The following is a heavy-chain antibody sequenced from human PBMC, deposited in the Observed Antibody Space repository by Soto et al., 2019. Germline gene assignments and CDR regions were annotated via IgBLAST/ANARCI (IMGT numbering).Heavy chain of an antibody. CDR1: GGTFSSYA. CDR2: IIPIFGTA. CDR3: ASGYSGSYYTPTWLELDY. J-gene: IGHJ4*02. D-gene: IGHD1-26*01. V-gene: IGHV1-69*01. Sequence: QVQLVQSGAEVKKPGSSVKVSCKASGGTFSSYAISWVRQAPGQGLEWMGGIIPIFGTANYAQKFKGRVTITGDESTSTAYMELSSLRSEDTAVYYCASGYSGSYYTPTWLELDYWGQGTMVTVSS.